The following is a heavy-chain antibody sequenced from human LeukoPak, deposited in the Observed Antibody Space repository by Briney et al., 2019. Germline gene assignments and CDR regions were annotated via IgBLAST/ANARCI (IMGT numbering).Heavy chain of an antibody. J-gene: IGHJ3*01. Sequence: GGSLRLSCGASGFTFSSYWMHWVRQAPGKGPVWVARINTEATRTNYADSVKGRFIISRDNTKNTVSLHMFSLKAEDTAVYYCARFKYYYTPGPLAYDLWGQGTMVTVAS. CDR3: ARFKYYYTPGPLAYDL. V-gene: IGHV3-74*01. CDR1: GFTFSSYW. D-gene: IGHD3-10*01. CDR2: INTEATRT.